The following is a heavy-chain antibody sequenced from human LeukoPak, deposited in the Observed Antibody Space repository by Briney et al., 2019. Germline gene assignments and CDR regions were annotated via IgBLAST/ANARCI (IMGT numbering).Heavy chain of an antibody. CDR2: IYYSGGT. D-gene: IGHD4-17*01. Sequence: SETLSLTCTVSGGSISSFYWSWIQQPPGKGLEWIGYIYYSGGTNYNPSLKSRVTISVDTSKNQFSLKLTSVTAADTAVYYCARVPTVTFFDYWGQGTLVTVSS. CDR1: GGSISSFY. J-gene: IGHJ4*02. V-gene: IGHV4-59*01. CDR3: ARVPTVTFFDY.